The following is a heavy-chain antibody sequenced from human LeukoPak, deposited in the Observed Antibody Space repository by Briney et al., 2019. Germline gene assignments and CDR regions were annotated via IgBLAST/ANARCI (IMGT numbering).Heavy chain of an antibody. CDR2: ISSDGDST. D-gene: IGHD3-22*01. CDR3: ARTYYDSSGHPYYFDY. V-gene: IGHV3-64D*06. Sequence: GGSLRLSCSASGFTFSSYAMRWVRQAPGKGLEYISAISSDGDSTYLTDSVKGRFTISRDNSKNTLYLQMSSLRAEDTAVYYCARTYYDSSGHPYYFDYWGQGTLVTVSS. CDR1: GFTFSSYA. J-gene: IGHJ4*02.